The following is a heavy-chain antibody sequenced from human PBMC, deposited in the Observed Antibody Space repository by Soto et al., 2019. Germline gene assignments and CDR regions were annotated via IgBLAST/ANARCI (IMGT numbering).Heavy chain of an antibody. CDR3: ARIVATGGEWFDP. Sequence: SETLSLTCAVSGGSISSGGYSWSWIRQPPGKGLEWIGYIYHSGSTYYNPSLKSRVTISVDRSKNQFSLKLSSVTAADTAVYYCARIVATGGEWFDPWGQGSLVTV. CDR1: GGSISSGGYS. D-gene: IGHD5-12*01. J-gene: IGHJ5*02. V-gene: IGHV4-30-2*01. CDR2: IYHSGST.